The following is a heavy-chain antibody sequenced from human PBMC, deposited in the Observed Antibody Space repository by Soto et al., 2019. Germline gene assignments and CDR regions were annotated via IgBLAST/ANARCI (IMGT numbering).Heavy chain of an antibody. CDR2: IIPIFGTA. CDR1: GGTFSSYA. V-gene: IGHV1-69*01. CDR3: ARDLVRIAAAGGWFDP. D-gene: IGHD6-13*01. J-gene: IGHJ5*02. Sequence: QVQLVQSGAEVKKPGSSVKVSCKASGGTFSSYAISWVRQAPGQGLEWMGGIIPIFGTANYAQKCQGRVTITADESTSTAYMELSSLRSEDTAVYYCARDLVRIAAAGGWFDPWGQGTLVTVSS.